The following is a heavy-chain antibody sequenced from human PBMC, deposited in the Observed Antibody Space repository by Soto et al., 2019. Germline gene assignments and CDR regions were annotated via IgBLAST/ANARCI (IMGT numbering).Heavy chain of an antibody. CDR1: GCPLSSGGYS. CDR2: IYHSGST. J-gene: IGHJ5*02. CDR3: ARVPSP. Sequence: QLPLPESGSGLVKPSQTLALTCAVSGCPLSSGGYSWSWIRQPPGKGLEWIGYIYHSGSTYYNPSLKSRVTISVDRSKNQFSLKLSSVTAADTAVYYCARVPSPWGQGTLVTVSS. V-gene: IGHV4-30-2*01.